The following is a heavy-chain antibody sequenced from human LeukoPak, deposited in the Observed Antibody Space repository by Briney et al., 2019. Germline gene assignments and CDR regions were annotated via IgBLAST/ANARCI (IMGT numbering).Heavy chain of an antibody. D-gene: IGHD6-19*01. V-gene: IGHV1-18*01. CDR1: GYTFTDYG. Sequence: ASVKVPCKASGYTFTDYGIHWVRQAPGQGLEWMGWISGYNDDTNYAQMVQGRFTMTKDTSTTTVYMELRSLRSDDTAVYFCARAPVAAGGFDSWGQGTRVTVSS. J-gene: IGHJ4*02. CDR2: ISGYNDDT. CDR3: ARAPVAAGGFDS.